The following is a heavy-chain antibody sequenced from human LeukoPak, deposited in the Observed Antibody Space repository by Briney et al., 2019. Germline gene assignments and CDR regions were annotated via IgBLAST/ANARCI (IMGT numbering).Heavy chain of an antibody. J-gene: IGHJ4*02. D-gene: IGHD3-16*01. Sequence: SETLSLTCTVSGGSISSYYWSWIRQPPGKGPEWIGYIYYSGSTNYNPSLKSRVTISVDTSKNQFSLKLSSVTAADTAVYYCARHFHMGEASFFRDYFDYWGQGTLVTVSS. CDR1: GGSISSYY. V-gene: IGHV4-59*08. CDR3: ARHFHMGEASFFRDYFDY. CDR2: IYYSGST.